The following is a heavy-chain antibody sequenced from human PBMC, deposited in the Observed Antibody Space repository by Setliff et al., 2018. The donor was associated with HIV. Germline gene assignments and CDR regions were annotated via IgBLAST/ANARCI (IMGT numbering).Heavy chain of an antibody. J-gene: IGHJ4*02. CDR1: GGFSGRYF. CDR2: IYTSDII. D-gene: IGHD5-12*01. V-gene: IGHV4-4*08. CDR3: ASLFQYSGHDWFDF. Sequence: SETLSLTCTVSGGFSGRYFWSWVRQPPGKGLEWIGYIYTSDIIVYNPSLKSRVTISEDTSKSQVYLSLTSVTAADTAVYYCASLFQYSGHDWFDFWGQGTLVTVSS.